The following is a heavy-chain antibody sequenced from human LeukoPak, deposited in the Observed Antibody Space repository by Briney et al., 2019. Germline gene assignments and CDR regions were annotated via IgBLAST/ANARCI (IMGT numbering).Heavy chain of an antibody. D-gene: IGHD3-10*01. Sequence: SDTLSLTCTVSGGSISSYYWSWMRQPPGKGLEWIGYIYYSGSTNYNPSLKSRVTISVDTSKNQFSLKLSSVTAADTAVYYCARDRAGSGTYYMVDYWGQGTLVTVSS. J-gene: IGHJ4*02. CDR1: GGSISSYY. V-gene: IGHV4-59*12. CDR3: ARDRAGSGTYYMVDY. CDR2: IYYSGST.